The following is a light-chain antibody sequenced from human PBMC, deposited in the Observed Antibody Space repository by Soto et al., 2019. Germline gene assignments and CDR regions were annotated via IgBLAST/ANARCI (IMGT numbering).Light chain of an antibody. CDR3: QKRYNWPIT. CDR1: QRVSRY. V-gene: IGKV3-11*01. CDR2: DAS. Sequence: ELVLPKSPATLSLSPGASSPLSGRARQRVSRYLAWYPEKPGQAHRLLIYDASNRATGIPARFSGSGSGTDFTRTISSLEPEEFSVYYCQKRYNWPITFGQGTRLDIK. J-gene: IGKJ5*01.